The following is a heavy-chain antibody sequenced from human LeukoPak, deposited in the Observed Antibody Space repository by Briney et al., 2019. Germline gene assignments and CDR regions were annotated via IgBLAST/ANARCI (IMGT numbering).Heavy chain of an antibody. V-gene: IGHV1-2*02. CDR1: GYTFNGYY. Sequence: ATVKVSCKGSGYTFNGYYMHWVRQAPGQGIEWMGWINPNSGATNYAQKFQGRVTLTRDSSISSGYMELSSLTSDDTAIYYCTREGIAARPRGKNDYWGQGTLVTVSS. CDR3: TREGIAARPRGKNDY. CDR2: INPNSGAT. D-gene: IGHD6-6*01. J-gene: IGHJ4*02.